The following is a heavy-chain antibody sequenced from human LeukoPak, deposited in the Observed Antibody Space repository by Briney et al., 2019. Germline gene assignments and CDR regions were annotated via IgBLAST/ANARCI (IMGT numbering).Heavy chain of an antibody. Sequence: GASVKVSCKASGYTFTGYYIHWVRQAPGQGLEWMGWINPNSGGTNYAQKFQGRVTMTRDTSISTAYMELSRLRSDDTAVYYCARGRRLTGYYDFDYWGQGTLVTVSS. J-gene: IGHJ4*02. D-gene: IGHD3-9*01. V-gene: IGHV1-2*02. CDR1: GYTFTGYY. CDR2: INPNSGGT. CDR3: ARGRRLTGYYDFDY.